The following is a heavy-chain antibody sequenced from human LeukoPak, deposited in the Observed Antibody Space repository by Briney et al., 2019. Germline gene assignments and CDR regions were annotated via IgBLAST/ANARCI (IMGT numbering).Heavy chain of an antibody. J-gene: IGHJ4*02. Sequence: GGSLRLSCAASGFTVSSNYMTWVRQAPGKGLEWVGFIRSQIYGGTPEYAASVKGRFTISRDDSEGVAYLQMNSLKTEDTAVYYCTRDQTPYYWGQGTLVTVSS. V-gene: IGHV3-49*04. CDR3: TRDQTPYY. CDR2: IRSQIYGGTP. CDR1: GFTVSSNY.